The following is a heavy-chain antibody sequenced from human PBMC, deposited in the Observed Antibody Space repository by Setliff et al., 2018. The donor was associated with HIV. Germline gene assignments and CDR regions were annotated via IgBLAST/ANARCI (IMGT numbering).Heavy chain of an antibody. Sequence: LSLTCTVSGGSFTSRSYYWGWIRQPPGKGLEWIWSIFYSGITYYNPSLKSRVTISVDTSKNQFSLNLTSVTAADTAVYYCARSKTFYDFWGGYYTHGAFKIWGLGTMVTVSS. CDR1: GGSFTSRSYY. J-gene: IGHJ3*02. CDR2: IFYSGIT. D-gene: IGHD3-3*01. CDR3: ARSKTFYDFWGGYYTHGAFKI. V-gene: IGHV4-39*01.